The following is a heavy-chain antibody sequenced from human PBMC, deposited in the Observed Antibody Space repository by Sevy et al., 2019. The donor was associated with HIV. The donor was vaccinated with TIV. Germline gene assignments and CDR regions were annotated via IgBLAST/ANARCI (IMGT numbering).Heavy chain of an antibody. Sequence: GSVKVSCKVSGYTLTKLSIHWVRQAPGKGLEWMGDFDPQYGETIYAQKFQGRLTMTEDTSPDTAFMELSSLTPEDTAVYYCTAVGLRYFSGSSSYQGDWFDPWGQGTLVTVSS. J-gene: IGHJ5*02. CDR3: TAVGLRYFSGSSSYQGDWFDP. D-gene: IGHD2-15*01. CDR1: GYTLTKLS. CDR2: FDPQYGET. V-gene: IGHV1-24*01.